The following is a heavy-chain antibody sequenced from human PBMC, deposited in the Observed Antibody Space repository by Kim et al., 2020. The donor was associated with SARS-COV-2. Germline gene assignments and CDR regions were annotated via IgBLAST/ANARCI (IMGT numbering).Heavy chain of an antibody. CDR3: ARGSSTVATRYFDL. V-gene: IGHV3-53*03. Sequence: ANSVKCRFTISRAKSKYTLYLRMNSWRAEDTAVYYCARGSSTVATRYFDLWGRGTLVTVSP. J-gene: IGHJ2*01. D-gene: IGHD5-12*01.